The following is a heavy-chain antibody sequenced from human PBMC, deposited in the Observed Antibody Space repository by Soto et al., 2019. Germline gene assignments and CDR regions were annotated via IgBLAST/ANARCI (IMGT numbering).Heavy chain of an antibody. D-gene: IGHD3-10*01. V-gene: IGHV3-21*04. CDR3: AKEGLLWSLGV. CDR1: GFTFRTYT. J-gene: IGHJ6*02. CDR2: IRGFSPYT. Sequence: GGSLRLSCISSGFTFRTYTMNWVRQAPGKGLEWVSGIRGFSPYTFYAESVRGRFTISRDNAKNSLFLQMNSLRAEDTAVYYCAKEGLLWSLGVWGQGTTVTVSS.